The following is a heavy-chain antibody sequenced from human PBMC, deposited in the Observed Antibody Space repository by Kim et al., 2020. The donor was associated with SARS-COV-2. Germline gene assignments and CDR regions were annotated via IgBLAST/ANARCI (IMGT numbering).Heavy chain of an antibody. J-gene: IGHJ4*02. V-gene: IGHV3-23*01. CDR2: ISGSGGST. Sequence: GGSLRLSCAASGFTFSSYAMSWVRQAPGKGPEWVSAISGSGGSTYYADSVKGRFTISRDNSKNTLYLQMNSLRAEDTAVYYCAKDDRFCSSTSCYFHYWGQGTLVTVSS. CDR3: AKDDRFCSSTSCYFHY. D-gene: IGHD2-2*01. CDR1: GFTFSSYA.